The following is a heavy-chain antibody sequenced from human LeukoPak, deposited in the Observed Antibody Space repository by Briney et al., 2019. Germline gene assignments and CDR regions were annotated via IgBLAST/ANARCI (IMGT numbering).Heavy chain of an antibody. D-gene: IGHD2-2*01. V-gene: IGHV3-21*01. CDR2: ISSSSSYI. CDR1: GFTFSSYS. J-gene: IGHJ4*02. Sequence: NPGGSLRLSCAASGFTFSSYSMNWVRQAPGKGLEWVSSISSSSSYIYYADSVKGRFTISRDNAKNSLYLQMNSLRAEDTAVYYCARDRPCSSTSCYGDYWGQGTLVTVSS. CDR3: ARDRPCSSTSCYGDY.